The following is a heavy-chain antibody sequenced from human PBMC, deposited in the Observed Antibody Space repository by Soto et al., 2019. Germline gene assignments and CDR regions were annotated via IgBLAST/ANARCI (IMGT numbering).Heavy chain of an antibody. J-gene: IGHJ6*02. V-gene: IGHV4-4*07. CDR3: ASHLKDFLYGMDV. CDR2: IYTSGST. D-gene: IGHD2-15*01. CDR1: GGSISSYY. Sequence: QVQLQESGPGLVKPSETLSLTCTVSGGSISSYYWSWIRQPAGKGLEWIGRIYTSGSTNYNPSLTSRVTMSVDTSKNPFSLKLSSVTAADTAVYYCASHLKDFLYGMDVWGQGTTVTVSS.